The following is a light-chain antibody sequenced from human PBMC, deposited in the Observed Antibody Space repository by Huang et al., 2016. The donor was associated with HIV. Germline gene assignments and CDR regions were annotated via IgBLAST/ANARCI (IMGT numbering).Light chain of an antibody. CDR3: QQYHGVPWT. V-gene: IGKV1-NL1*01. J-gene: IGKJ1*01. CDR1: QGISNS. Sequence: DIQMTQSPSSLSASVGDRVAITCRARQGISNSLAWYQQKPGKAPKLLLYAASKLGGGVTSRFSGSGSGGVYTLTISSLQPEDVAVYHCQQYHGVPWTFGQGTKVEVK. CDR2: AAS.